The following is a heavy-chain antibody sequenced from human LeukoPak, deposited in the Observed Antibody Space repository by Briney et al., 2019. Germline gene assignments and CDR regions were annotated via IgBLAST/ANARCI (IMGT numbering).Heavy chain of an antibody. CDR1: GYTFTTYY. J-gene: IGHJ6*03. Sequence: ASVKVSYKASGYTFTTYYIHWVRQAPGQGLEWMGIVNPSGGGTSYAQKFQGRVTMTRDMSTSTVYLDLSSLRSEDTAVYYCARGTYYYDSSGPLKDDYYYYYYMDVWGKGTTVTISS. V-gene: IGHV1-46*01. CDR3: ARGTYYYDSSGPLKDDYYYYYYMDV. CDR2: VNPSGGGT. D-gene: IGHD3-22*01.